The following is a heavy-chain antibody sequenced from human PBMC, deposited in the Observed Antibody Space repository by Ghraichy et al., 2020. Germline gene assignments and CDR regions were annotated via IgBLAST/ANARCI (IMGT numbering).Heavy chain of an antibody. D-gene: IGHD1-26*01. J-gene: IGHJ4*02. CDR1: GYIFTTYA. CDR2: INASNGNT. V-gene: IGHV1-3*01. CDR3: AREKVVGVGAITTEVFDY. Sequence: ASVKVSCKASGYIFTTYAMHWVRQAPGQRPEWMGWINASNGNTKYSQKFQDRVTITRDTSASTAHMELRSLRSEDTAVYYCAREKVVGVGAITTEVFDYWGQGILVTVSS.